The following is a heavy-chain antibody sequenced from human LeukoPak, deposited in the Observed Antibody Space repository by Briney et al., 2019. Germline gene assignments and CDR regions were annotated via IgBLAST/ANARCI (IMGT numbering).Heavy chain of an antibody. CDR3: AKSLRGTGLDAFDI. D-gene: IGHD2-8*02. CDR1: GFTFSAYA. CDR2: ISYDGSDK. J-gene: IGHJ3*02. V-gene: IGHV3-30*18. Sequence: GRSLRLSCAASGFTFSAYAMHWVRQAPGKGLERVALISYDGSDKYYAGSVKGRFTISRDNSKNTLYLQMNSLRADDTAVYYCAKSLRGTGLDAFDIWGQGTMVTVSS.